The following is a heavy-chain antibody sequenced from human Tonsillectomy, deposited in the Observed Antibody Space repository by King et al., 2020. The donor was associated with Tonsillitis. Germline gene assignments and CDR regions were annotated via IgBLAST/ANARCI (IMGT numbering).Heavy chain of an antibody. V-gene: IGHV1-69*06. CDR1: GGSFSNYA. CDR3: ARTMATYYIGMGTYRYDAFDV. J-gene: IGHJ3*01. D-gene: IGHD3-16*02. Sequence: VQLVESGAEMKKPGSSVKVSCRAFGGSFSNYAIIWVRQAPGQGLEWVGGFIPLFPPPEVAKKFQGRITVSADKSASAAYMEVTRLRAEDTAVYYCARTMATYYIGMGTYRYDAFDVWGQGTPVTVSS. CDR2: FIPLFPPP.